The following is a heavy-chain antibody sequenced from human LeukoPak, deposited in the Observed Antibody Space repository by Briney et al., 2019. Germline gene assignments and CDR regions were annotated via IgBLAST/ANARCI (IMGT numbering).Heavy chain of an antibody. V-gene: IGHV4-39*01. CDR3: ARLGGIVGARYFDY. J-gene: IGHJ4*02. D-gene: IGHD1-26*01. Sequence: SETLSLTCTVSGGSISSSSYYWGWIRQPPGKGLEWIGSIYYSGRTYYNPSLKSRVTISVDTSKNQFSLKLSSVTAADTAVYYCARLGGIVGARYFDYWGQGTLVTVSS. CDR1: GGSISSSSYY. CDR2: IYYSGRT.